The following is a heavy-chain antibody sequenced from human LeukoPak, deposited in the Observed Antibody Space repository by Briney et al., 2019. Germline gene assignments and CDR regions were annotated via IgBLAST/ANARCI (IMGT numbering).Heavy chain of an antibody. CDR3: ARVPSYYYDSSGYYVDFDY. Sequence: GASVKVSCKASGYTFTSYGISWVRQAPGQGLEWMGWISAYNGNTDYAQKLQGRVTMTTDTSTSTAYMELRSLRSDDTAVYYCARVPSYYYDSSGYYVDFDYWGQGTLVTVSS. V-gene: IGHV1-18*01. J-gene: IGHJ4*02. CDR2: ISAYNGNT. D-gene: IGHD3-22*01. CDR1: GYTFTSYG.